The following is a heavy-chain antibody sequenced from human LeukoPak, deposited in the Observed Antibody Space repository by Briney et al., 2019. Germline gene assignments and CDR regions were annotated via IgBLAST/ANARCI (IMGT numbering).Heavy chain of an antibody. Sequence: GGSLRLSCAASGFTFSGYAMSWVRQAPGKGLEWVSGISGRGDNTYYADSVKGRFTISRDNSKNTLRLQMNSLRDEDTAVYYCAKRVQGNTGPFHCGGQGTLASVSS. V-gene: IGHV3-23*01. J-gene: IGHJ4*02. CDR3: AKRVQGNTGPFHC. D-gene: IGHD4-23*01. CDR1: GFTFSGYA. CDR2: ISGRGDNT.